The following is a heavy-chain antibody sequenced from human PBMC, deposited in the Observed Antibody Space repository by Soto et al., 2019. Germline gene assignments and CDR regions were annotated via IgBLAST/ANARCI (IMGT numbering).Heavy chain of an antibody. J-gene: IGHJ6*02. CDR2: IIPIFGTT. Sequence: QEQLVQSGAEVKKPGSSVKVSCKASGGTFSSYAIFWVRQAPGQGLEWMGGIIPIFGTTNYAQKFQGRVTITADDFTSTVYMEVSSLRSDDTAVYYCARDPPPMQATGYYAMDVWGQGTTVTVSS. CDR3: ARDPPPMQATGYYAMDV. D-gene: IGHD3-10*01. V-gene: IGHV1-69*01. CDR1: GGTFSSYA.